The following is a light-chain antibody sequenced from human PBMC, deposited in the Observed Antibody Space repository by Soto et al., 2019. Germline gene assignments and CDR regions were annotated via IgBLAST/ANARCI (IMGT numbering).Light chain of an antibody. CDR2: AAS. Sequence: IQMTQSPSSLSASVGDRVTITCRASQGISSWLGWYQQKPGKAPKLLVYAASSLQSGVPSRFSGSGSGTDFTLTISSLQPEDFATYYCLQDYNYPRTFGQGTKVDIK. V-gene: IGKV1-6*01. J-gene: IGKJ1*01. CDR3: LQDYNYPRT. CDR1: QGISSW.